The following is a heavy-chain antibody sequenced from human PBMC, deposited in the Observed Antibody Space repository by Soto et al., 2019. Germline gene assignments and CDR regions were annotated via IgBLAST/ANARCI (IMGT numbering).Heavy chain of an antibody. CDR1: GFTFTSYW. Sequence: PGGSLRLSCAASGFTFTSYWMHWVRQTPGKGLVWVSRINPDGSSTTYADSVKGRFTISRDNPKNTLYLQMNSLRAEDTALYYCAKGRGVSGWDSWGQGTLVTVSS. CDR2: INPDGSST. J-gene: IGHJ4*02. V-gene: IGHV3-74*03. D-gene: IGHD6-19*01. CDR3: AKGRGVSGWDS.